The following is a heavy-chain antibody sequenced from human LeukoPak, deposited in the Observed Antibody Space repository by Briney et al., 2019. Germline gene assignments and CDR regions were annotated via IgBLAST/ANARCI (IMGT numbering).Heavy chain of an antibody. CDR3: ARDSPEYYDSSGYYRFDY. V-gene: IGHV4-31*03. Sequence: SETLSLTCTVSGXSISSGGYYWSWIRQHPGKGLEWIGYIYYSGSTYYNPSLKSRVTISVDTSKNQFSLKLSSVTAADTAVYYCARDSPEYYDSSGYYRFDYWGQGTLVTVSS. CDR1: GXSISSGGYY. J-gene: IGHJ4*02. CDR2: IYYSGST. D-gene: IGHD3-22*01.